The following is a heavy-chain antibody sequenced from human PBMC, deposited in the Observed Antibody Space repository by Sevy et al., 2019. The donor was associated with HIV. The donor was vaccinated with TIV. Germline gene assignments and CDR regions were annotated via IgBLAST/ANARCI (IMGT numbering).Heavy chain of an antibody. CDR1: GFTFSDYY. J-gene: IGHJ6*02. Sequence: GGSLRLSCAASGFTFSDYYMSWIRQAPGKGLEWVSYISGSDNTIFYADSVKGRFTISRDNAKNSLYLQMTSLRAEDTAVYYCARDHVKDGDLGDYYYFAMDVWGQRTTVTVSS. CDR3: ARDHVKDGDLGDYYYFAMDV. V-gene: IGHV3-11*01. D-gene: IGHD4-17*01. CDR2: ISGSDNTI.